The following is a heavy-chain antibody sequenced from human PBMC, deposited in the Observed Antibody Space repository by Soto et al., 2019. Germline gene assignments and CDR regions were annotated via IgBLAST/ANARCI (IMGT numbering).Heavy chain of an antibody. CDR2: IWYDGSNK. CDR1: GFTFSSYG. Sequence: PGGSLRLSCAASGFTFSSYGMHWVRQAPGKGLEWVAVIWYDGSNKYYADSVKGRFTISRDNSKNTLYLQMNSLRAEDTAVYYCARDPEREHPHMYVWGKGTTVTVSS. V-gene: IGHV3-33*01. CDR3: ARDPEREHPHMYV. D-gene: IGHD1-26*01. J-gene: IGHJ6*03.